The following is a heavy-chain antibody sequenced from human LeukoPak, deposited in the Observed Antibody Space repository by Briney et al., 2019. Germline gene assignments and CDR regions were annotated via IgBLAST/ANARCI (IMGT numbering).Heavy chain of an antibody. J-gene: IGHJ3*02. CDR1: GGSISSSRYY. D-gene: IGHD4/OR15-4a*01. CDR3: ARHSDGGNYPDPFDI. V-gene: IGHV4-39*01. Sequence: SETLSLTCTVSGGSISSSRYYWGWIRQPPGKGLDWIGSISYSGSTYYNSSLKSRLTISVDTSKNQFSLRLSSVTAADTAVYYCARHSDGGNYPDPFDIWGQGTMATVSS. CDR2: ISYSGST.